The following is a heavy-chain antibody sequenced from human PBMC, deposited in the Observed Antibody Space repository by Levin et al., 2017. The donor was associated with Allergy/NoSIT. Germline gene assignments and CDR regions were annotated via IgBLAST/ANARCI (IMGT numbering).Heavy chain of an antibody. D-gene: IGHD3-10*01. CDR1: GGTFSSYA. CDR3: ARASSVYYGSGSPDY. V-gene: IGHV1-69*04. J-gene: IGHJ4*02. Sequence: AASVKVSCKASGGTFSSYAISWVRQAPGQGLEWMGRIIPILGIANYAQKFQGRVTITADKSTSTAYMELSSLRSEDTAVYYCARASSVYYGSGSPDYWGQGTLVTVSS. CDR2: IIPILGIA.